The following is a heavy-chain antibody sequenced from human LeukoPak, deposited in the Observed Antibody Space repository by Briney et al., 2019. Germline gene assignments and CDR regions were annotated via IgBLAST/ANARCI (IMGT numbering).Heavy chain of an antibody. D-gene: IGHD4-17*01. CDR1: GFTFDDYA. Sequence: GGPLRLSCAASGFTFDDYAMHWVRQAPGKGLEWVSGISWNSGSIGYADSVKGRFTISRDNAKNSLYLQMNSLRAGDTALYYCAKDYGDYFDYWGQGTLVTVSS. CDR2: ISWNSGSI. V-gene: IGHV3-9*01. J-gene: IGHJ4*02. CDR3: AKDYGDYFDY.